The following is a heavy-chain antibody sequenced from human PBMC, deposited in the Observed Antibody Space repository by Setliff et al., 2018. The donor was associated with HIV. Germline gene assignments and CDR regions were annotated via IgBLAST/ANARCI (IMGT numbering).Heavy chain of an antibody. CDR1: GDLINNHN. Sequence: SETLSLTCTVSGDLINNHNWNWIRQSPEKGLEWLGNIHYSGTSNYNSSLKSRIVISLDTSRKQFSLHFYSVTAADTAVYYCARSRIRGYYDTSPAMAFDIWGQGTMVTVSS. D-gene: IGHD3-22*01. V-gene: IGHV4-59*08. J-gene: IGHJ3*02. CDR3: ARSRIRGYYDTSPAMAFDI. CDR2: IHYSGTS.